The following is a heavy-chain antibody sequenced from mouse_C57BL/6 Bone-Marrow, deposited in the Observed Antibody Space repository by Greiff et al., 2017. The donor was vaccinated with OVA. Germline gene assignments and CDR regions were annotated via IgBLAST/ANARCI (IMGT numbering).Heavy chain of an antibody. CDR2: YPGIVNTY. D-gene: IGHD1-1*01. Sequence: PYLLTPFSSFNISFNSSFYTFTSYYIHFFKHHPFNFLEWIVYIYPGIVNTYYNEKFKGKATLTADTSSSTAYMQLSSLTSEDSAVYFCARRGAYYYGSSYGYAMDYWGQGTSVTVSS. V-gene: IGHV1-83*01. CDR1: YTFTSYYI. CDR3: RRGAYYYGSSYGYAMDY. J-gene: IGHJ4*01.